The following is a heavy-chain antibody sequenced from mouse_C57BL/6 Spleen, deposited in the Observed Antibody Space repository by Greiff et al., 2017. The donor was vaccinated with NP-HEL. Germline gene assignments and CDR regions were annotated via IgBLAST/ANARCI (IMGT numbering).Heavy chain of an antibody. CDR2: IYPGSGST. Sequence: VQLQQPGAELVKPGASVKMSCKASGYTFTSYWITWVKQRPGQGLEWIGDIYPGSGSTNYNEKFKSKATLTVATSSSTAYMQLSSQPAEDSAVYYFVRRNGGRWFDYWGQGTLVTVSA. CDR3: VRRNGGRWFDY. J-gene: IGHJ3*01. D-gene: IGHD1-1*02. V-gene: IGHV1-55*01. CDR1: GYTFTSYW.